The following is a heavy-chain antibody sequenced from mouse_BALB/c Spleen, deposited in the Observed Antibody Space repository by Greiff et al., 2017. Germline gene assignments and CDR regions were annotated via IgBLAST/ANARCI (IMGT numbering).Heavy chain of an antibody. Sequence: EVKLVESGPGLVKPSQSLSLTCTVTGYSITSDYAWNWIRQFPGNKLEWMGYISYSGSTSYNPSLKSRISITRYTSKNQFFLQLNSVTTEDTATYYCARWDYYGSSLYFDVWGAGTTVTVSS. V-gene: IGHV3-2*02. J-gene: IGHJ1*01. CDR2: ISYSGST. D-gene: IGHD1-1*01. CDR1: GYSITSDYA. CDR3: ARWDYYGSSLYFDV.